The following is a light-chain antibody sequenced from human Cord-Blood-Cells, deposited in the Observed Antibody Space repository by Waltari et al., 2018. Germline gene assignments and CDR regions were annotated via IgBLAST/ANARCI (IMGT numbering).Light chain of an antibody. CDR1: QSVSSN. V-gene: IGKV3-15*01. CDR3: QQYNNWPPYT. CDR2: GAS. Sequence: EIVMTQSPATLSVSPGERATLSCRASQSVSSNLPWYQQKPGQAPRLLIYGASTRATCIPARFSGSGSGTEFTLTISSLQSEDFAVYYCQQYNNWPPYTFGQRTKLEIK. J-gene: IGKJ2*01.